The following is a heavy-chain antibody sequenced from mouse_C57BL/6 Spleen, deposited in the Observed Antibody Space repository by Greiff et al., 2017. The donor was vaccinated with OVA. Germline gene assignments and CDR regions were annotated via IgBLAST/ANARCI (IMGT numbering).Heavy chain of an antibody. V-gene: IGHV1-85*01. J-gene: IGHJ3*01. CDR3: ARGRDYGTAGFSD. D-gene: IGHD2-1*01. CDR1: GYTFTRYD. Sequence: QVQLKESGPELVKPGASVKLSCKASGYTFTRYDINWVKQRPGQGLEWIGWIYPRDGSTKYNEKFKGKATLTVDTSYSTAYMELHRLASEDSAVYFCARGRDYGTAGFSDWGQGTLVTVSA. CDR2: IYPRDGST.